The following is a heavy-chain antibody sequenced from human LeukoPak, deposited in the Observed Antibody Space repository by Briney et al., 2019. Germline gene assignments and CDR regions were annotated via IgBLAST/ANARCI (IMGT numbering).Heavy chain of an antibody. Sequence: PSETLSLTCTVSGGSISSGGYSWSWIRQHPGKGLEWIGYIYYSGSTYYNPSLKSRVTISVDTSKNQFSLKLSSVTAADTAVYYCARVGISDGAGTNYFDYWGQGTLVTVSS. CDR2: IYYSGST. CDR3: ARVGISDGAGTNYFDY. D-gene: IGHD6-19*01. CDR1: GGSISSGGYS. J-gene: IGHJ4*02. V-gene: IGHV4-31*03.